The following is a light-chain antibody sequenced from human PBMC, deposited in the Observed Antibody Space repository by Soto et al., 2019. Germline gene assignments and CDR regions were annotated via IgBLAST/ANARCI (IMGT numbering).Light chain of an antibody. V-gene: IGKV3-20*01. CDR2: AAS. CDR1: QSVRNNY. J-gene: IGKJ2*01. CDR3: QQYGNSPMYT. Sequence: IVLTQSPGNLSLSPGERATLSCRASQSVRNNYLAGYQQKPGQAPRLLIYAASSRAPGIPDRFSGSGSGTDFTLTISRLEPEDFAVYYCQQYGNSPMYTFGQGTKLEIK.